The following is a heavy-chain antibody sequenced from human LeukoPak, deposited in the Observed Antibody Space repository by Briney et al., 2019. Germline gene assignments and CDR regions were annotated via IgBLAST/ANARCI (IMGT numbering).Heavy chain of an antibody. Sequence: GGSLRLSCSASGFTFSSYAMHWVRQAPGKGLEYVSAISSSGGRTYYADSVRGRFTISRDNSKNTLYLQMSSLRAEDTAVYYCAKVTTSTKYYSGMDVWGQGTTVTVSS. CDR3: AKVTTSTKYYSGMDV. D-gene: IGHD1-14*01. CDR1: GFTFSSYA. V-gene: IGHV3-64D*09. J-gene: IGHJ6*02. CDR2: ISSSGGRT.